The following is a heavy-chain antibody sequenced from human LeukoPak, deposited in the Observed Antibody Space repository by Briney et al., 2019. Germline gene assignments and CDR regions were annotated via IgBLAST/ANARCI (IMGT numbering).Heavy chain of an antibody. CDR1: GFSFSNYA. J-gene: IGHJ4*02. D-gene: IGHD3-10*01. CDR3: VSPSYGSGSYELDY. Sequence: GGSLRLSCSASGFSFSNYAMHWVRQAPGKGLGYVSSISSNGGSTYYADSVKGRFTISRDNSKNTLYLQMSSLRAEDTAVYYCVSPSYGSGSYELDYWGQGTLVTVSS. V-gene: IGHV3-64D*06. CDR2: ISSNGGST.